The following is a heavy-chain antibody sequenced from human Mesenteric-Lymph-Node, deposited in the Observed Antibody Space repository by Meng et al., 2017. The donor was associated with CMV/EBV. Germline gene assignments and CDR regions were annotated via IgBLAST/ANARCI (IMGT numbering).Heavy chain of an antibody. CDR3: ARDMSSWYVSNYYYGMDV. J-gene: IGHJ6*02. D-gene: IGHD6-13*01. Sequence: GGSLRLSCAASGFTFSSYAMHWVRQAPGKGLEWVAVISYDGSNKYYADSVKGRFTISRDNSKNTLYLQMNSLRAEDTAVYYCARDMSSWYVSNYYYGMDVWGQGTTVTVSS. CDR2: ISYDGSNK. V-gene: IGHV3-30-3*01. CDR1: GFTFSSYA.